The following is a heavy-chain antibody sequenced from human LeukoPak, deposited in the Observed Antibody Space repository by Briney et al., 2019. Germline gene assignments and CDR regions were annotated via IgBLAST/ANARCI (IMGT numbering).Heavy chain of an antibody. CDR2: IYYSGTT. V-gene: IGHV4-59*08. J-gene: IGHJ4*02. Sequence: PSETLSLTCTVSGGSISNYYWSWIRQPPGKGLEWIGFIYYSGTTHYNPSLKSRVTMSVATSINQFSLRLSSVTAADTAIYYCARHSGASPHYFDYWGQGALVTVSS. D-gene: IGHD1-26*01. CDR1: GGSISNYY. CDR3: ARHSGASPHYFDY.